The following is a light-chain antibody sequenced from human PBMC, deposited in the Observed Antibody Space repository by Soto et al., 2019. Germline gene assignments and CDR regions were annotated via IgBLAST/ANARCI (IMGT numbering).Light chain of an antibody. CDR2: KAS. J-gene: IGKJ2*03. V-gene: IGKV1-5*03. CDR1: QSISNY. Sequence: DIQMTQSPSTLSASVGDRVTITCRASQSISNYLAWFQQKAGKVPRLLIYKASTLESGAPSRFSGSGSGTEFTLTISSLQPDDFASYYCQQYSSLYSFGQGTKLEIK. CDR3: QQYSSLYS.